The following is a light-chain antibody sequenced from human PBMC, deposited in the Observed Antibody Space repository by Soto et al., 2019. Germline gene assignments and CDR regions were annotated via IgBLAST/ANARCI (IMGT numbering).Light chain of an antibody. CDR3: CSYASSSSYV. Sequence: QSALTQPASVSGSPGQSITISCSGTTSDVGGYNLVSWYQQHTAKAPKLLIYEGTQRPSGVSSRFSGSKSGNTASLTISGLQAEDEADCYCCSYASSSSYVFGTGTKVTVL. CDR2: EGT. V-gene: IGLV2-23*01. J-gene: IGLJ1*01. CDR1: TSDVGGYNL.